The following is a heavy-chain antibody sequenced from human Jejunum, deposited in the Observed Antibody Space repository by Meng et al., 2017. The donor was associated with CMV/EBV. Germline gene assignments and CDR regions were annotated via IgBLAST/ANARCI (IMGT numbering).Heavy chain of an antibody. J-gene: IGHJ5*02. CDR1: DYTFSTHA. CDR3: ARKLRGGGWFDP. V-gene: IGHV1-18*01. CDR2: ISPYNGNT. Sequence: QCQLVQSGAEVKKPGASVKVSCKASDYTFSTHAISWVRQAPGQGLEWMGWISPYNGNTKYAQNLQGRVTLTTDISTSTAYMELRSLRSDDTAVYYCARKLRGGGWFDPWGQGTLVTVSS. D-gene: IGHD3-16*01.